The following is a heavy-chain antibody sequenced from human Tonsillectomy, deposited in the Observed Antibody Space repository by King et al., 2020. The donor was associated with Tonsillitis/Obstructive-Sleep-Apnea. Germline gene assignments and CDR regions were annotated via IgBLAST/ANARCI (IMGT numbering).Heavy chain of an antibody. CDR1: GFSLSTSGVG. CDR3: TDGARIWFGDPKNYYYYYMDV. D-gene: IGHD3-10*01. Sequence: ITLKESGPTLVKPTQTLTLTCTFSGFSLSTSGVGVGWIRQPPGKALEWLALIYWDDDKRYSPSLKSRLTITKDTSKNQVVLTMTNMDPVDTATYYCTDGARIWFGDPKNYYYYYMDVWGKGTTVTVSS. CDR2: IYWDDDK. V-gene: IGHV2-5*02. J-gene: IGHJ6*03.